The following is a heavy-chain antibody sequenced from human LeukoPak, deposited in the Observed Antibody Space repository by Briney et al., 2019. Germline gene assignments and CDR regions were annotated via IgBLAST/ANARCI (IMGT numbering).Heavy chain of an antibody. D-gene: IGHD3-22*01. Sequence: GASVKVSCKASGGTFSSYAISWVRQAPGQGLEWMGRIIPILGIANYAQKFQGRVTITADKSTSTAYMELSGLRSEDTAVYYCARDARPLDSSGYYRVWFDPWGQGTLVTVSS. CDR1: GGTFSSYA. J-gene: IGHJ5*02. V-gene: IGHV1-69*04. CDR3: ARDARPLDSSGYYRVWFDP. CDR2: IIPILGIA.